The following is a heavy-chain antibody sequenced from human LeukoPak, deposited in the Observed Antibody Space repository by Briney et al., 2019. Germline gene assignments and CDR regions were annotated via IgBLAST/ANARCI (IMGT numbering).Heavy chain of an antibody. V-gene: IGHV3-23*01. J-gene: IGHJ4*02. CDR3: AKARDYYDTSGYFSVPDY. CDR2: TTSSGSST. Sequence: GGSLRLSCAASGFTFRSNDMTWVRQAPGKGLEWVSYTTSSGSSTYYADSVRGRFTISRDNSKDTLYLQMDSLRAEDTAIYYCAKARDYYDTSGYFSVPDYWGQGTLVTVSS. D-gene: IGHD3-22*01. CDR1: GFTFRSND.